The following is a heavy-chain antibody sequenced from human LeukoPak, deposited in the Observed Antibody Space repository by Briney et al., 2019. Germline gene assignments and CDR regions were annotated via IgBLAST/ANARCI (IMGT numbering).Heavy chain of an antibody. V-gene: IGHV3-30*02. CDR2: IWYDGSEK. D-gene: IGHD5-12*01. J-gene: IGHJ4*02. CDR1: GFTFSSYG. CDR3: VKERVGGYEVSARGYFDY. Sequence: PGGSLRLSCAASGFTFSSYGMHWVRQAPGKGLEWVAVIWYDGSEKYYGDFVKGRFTISRDNSKSTLYLQMSSLRAEDTAVYYCVKERVGGYEVSARGYFDYWGQGTLVTVSS.